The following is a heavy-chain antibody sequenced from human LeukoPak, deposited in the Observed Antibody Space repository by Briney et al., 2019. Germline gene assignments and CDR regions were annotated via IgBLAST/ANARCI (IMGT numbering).Heavy chain of an antibody. CDR1: GGSISSFY. D-gene: IGHD3-22*01. CDR3: ASPAVHYYDSSGHDY. J-gene: IGHJ4*02. Sequence: PSETLSLTCTVSGGSISSFYWSWIRQPAGKGLEWIGRIYTSGSTNYNPSLKSRVTMSVDTSKNQFSLKLSSVTAADTAVYYCASPAVHYYDSSGHDYWGQGTLVTVSS. CDR2: IYTSGST. V-gene: IGHV4-4*07.